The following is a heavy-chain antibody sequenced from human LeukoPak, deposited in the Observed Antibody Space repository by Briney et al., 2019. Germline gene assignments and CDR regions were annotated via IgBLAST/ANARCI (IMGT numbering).Heavy chain of an antibody. CDR1: GFTFSSYG. J-gene: IGHJ4*02. V-gene: IGHV3-30*18. Sequence: PGGSLRLSCAASGFTFSSYGMHWVRQAPGKGLEWVAVISYDGGNKYYADSVKGRFTISRDNSKNTLYLQMNSLRAEDTAVYYCAKALDTAMVLPDYWGQGTLVTVSS. D-gene: IGHD5-18*01. CDR2: ISYDGGNK. CDR3: AKALDTAMVLPDY.